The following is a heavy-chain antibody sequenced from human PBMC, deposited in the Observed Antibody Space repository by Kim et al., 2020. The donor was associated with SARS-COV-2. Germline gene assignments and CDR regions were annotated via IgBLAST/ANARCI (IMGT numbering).Heavy chain of an antibody. Sequence: GGSLRLSCAASGFTFRSYEMNWVRQAPGKGLEWVSYISSSGSTIYYADSVKGRFTISRDNAKNSLYLQMNSLRAEDTAVYYCARASNTAIDYWGQGTLVTVSS. V-gene: IGHV3-48*03. CDR2: ISSSGSTI. J-gene: IGHJ4*02. CDR3: ARASNTAIDY. CDR1: GFTFRSYE. D-gene: IGHD5-18*01.